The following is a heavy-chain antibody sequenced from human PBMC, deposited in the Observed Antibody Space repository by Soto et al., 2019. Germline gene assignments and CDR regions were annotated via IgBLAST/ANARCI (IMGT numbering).Heavy chain of an antibody. CDR3: ARTPGKGDYVLDY. CDR1: GGSISSSSYY. V-gene: IGHV4-39*01. CDR2: IYYSGST. Sequence: PSETLSLTCTVSGGSISSSSYYWGWIRQPPGKGLEWIGSIYYSGSTYYNPSLKSRVTISVDTSKNQFSLKLSSVTAADTAVYYCARTPGKGDYVLDYWGQGTLVTVSS. J-gene: IGHJ4*02. D-gene: IGHD4-17*01.